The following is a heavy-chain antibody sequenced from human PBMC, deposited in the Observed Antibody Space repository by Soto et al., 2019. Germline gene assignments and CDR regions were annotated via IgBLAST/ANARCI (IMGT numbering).Heavy chain of an antibody. D-gene: IGHD3-3*01. CDR1: GYTFTSYD. CDR2: MNPNSGNT. CDR3: ARGLYDFWSGYYERWFDP. Sequence: QVQLVQSGAEVKKPGASVKVSCKASGYTFTSYDINWVRQATGQGLEWMGWMNPNSGNTGYAQKFQGRVTMTRNTSISTAYMELSILRSEDTAVYYCARGLYDFWSGYYERWFDPWGQGTLVTVSS. J-gene: IGHJ5*02. V-gene: IGHV1-8*01.